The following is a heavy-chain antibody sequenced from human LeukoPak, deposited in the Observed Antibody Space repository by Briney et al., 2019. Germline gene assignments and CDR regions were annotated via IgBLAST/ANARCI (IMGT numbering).Heavy chain of an antibody. CDR1: GFTFSSYW. CDR3: ARYGSGSYYYYYGMDV. V-gene: IGHV3-7*01. D-gene: IGHD3-10*01. Sequence: GGSLRLSRAASGFTFSSYWMSWVRQAPGKGLEWVANIKQDGSEKYYVDSVKGRFTISRDNAKNSLYLQMNNLRAEDTAVYYCARYGSGSYYYYYGMDVWGQGTTVTVSS. J-gene: IGHJ6*02. CDR2: IKQDGSEK.